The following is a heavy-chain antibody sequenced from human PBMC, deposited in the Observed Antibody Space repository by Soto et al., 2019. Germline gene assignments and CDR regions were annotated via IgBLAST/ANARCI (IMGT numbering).Heavy chain of an antibody. V-gene: IGHV4-30-4*01. CDR1: GGSISSGDYY. Sequence: SETLSLTCTVSGGSISSGDYYWSWIRQPPGKGLEWIGYIYYSGSTYYNPSLQSRVTISVDTSKNQFSLELSSVTAADTAVYYCAELAGYCSGTSCYGNYAMDVWGQGTTVTVS. CDR3: AELAGYCSGTSCYGNYAMDV. CDR2: IYYSGST. D-gene: IGHD2-2*01. J-gene: IGHJ6*02.